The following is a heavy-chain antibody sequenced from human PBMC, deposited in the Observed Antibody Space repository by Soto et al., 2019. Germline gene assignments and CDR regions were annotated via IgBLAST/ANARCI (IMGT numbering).Heavy chain of an antibody. CDR2: ISAYNGNT. CDR1: GYTFTSYG. J-gene: IGHJ6*03. V-gene: IGHV1-18*01. CDR3: ARGSTVTWAYYYYYYMDV. D-gene: IGHD4-17*01. Sequence: ASVKVSCKASGYTFTSYGISWVRQAPGQGLEWMGWISAYNGNTNYAQKFQGRVTMTRNTSISTAYMELSSLRSEDTAVYYCARGSTVTWAYYYYYYMDVWGKGTTVTVSS.